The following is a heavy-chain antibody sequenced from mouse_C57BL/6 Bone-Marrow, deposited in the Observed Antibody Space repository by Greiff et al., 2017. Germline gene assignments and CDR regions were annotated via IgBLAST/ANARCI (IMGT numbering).Heavy chain of an antibody. D-gene: IGHD2-2*01. V-gene: IGHV14-4*01. CDR1: GFNIKDDY. J-gene: IGHJ1*03. CDR3: TTVEWLRRGYFDA. Sequence: VQLQQSGAELVRPGASVKLSCTASGFNIKDDYMHWVKQRPEQGLEWIGWIDPENGDTEYASKFQGKATITADTSSNTAYLQLSSLTSEDPAVYYCTTVEWLRRGYFDAWGTGTTVTVPS. CDR2: IDPENGDT.